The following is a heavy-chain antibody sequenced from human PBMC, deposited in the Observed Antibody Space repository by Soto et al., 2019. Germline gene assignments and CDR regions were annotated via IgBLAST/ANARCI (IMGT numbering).Heavy chain of an antibody. CDR2: ISSSSSTI. CDR1: GFTFSSYS. V-gene: IGHV3-48*02. CDR3: AIQRHPPDY. D-gene: IGHD1-1*01. J-gene: IGHJ4*02. Sequence: PGGSLRLSCAAYGFTFSSYSMNWVRQAPGKGLKWVSYISSSSSTIYYADSVKGRFTISRDNAKNSLCLQINSLRDEDTAVYYCAIQRHPPDYWGQGTLVTVSS.